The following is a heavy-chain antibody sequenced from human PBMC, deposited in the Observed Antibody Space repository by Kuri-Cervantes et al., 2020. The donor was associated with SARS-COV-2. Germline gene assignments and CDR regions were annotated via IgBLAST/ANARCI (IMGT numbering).Heavy chain of an antibody. CDR2: VYRSGST. D-gene: IGHD1-26*01. V-gene: IGHV4-38-2*02. CDR3: ARDRRIVGASSNWFDP. CDR1: GYSISSDYY. Sequence: SETLSLTCTVSGYSISSDYYWGWIRQPPGKGLEWIGSVYRSGSTYNNPSLESRVTILVDTSKNQFSLRLSSVTAADTAVYYCARDRRIVGASSNWFDPWGQGTLVTVSS. J-gene: IGHJ5*02.